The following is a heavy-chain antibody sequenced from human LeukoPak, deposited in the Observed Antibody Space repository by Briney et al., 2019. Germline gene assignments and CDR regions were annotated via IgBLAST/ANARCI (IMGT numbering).Heavy chain of an antibody. J-gene: IGHJ6*03. CDR3: ARGHGIVVVPAAHDYYYYYMDV. CDR1: GGSFSGYY. CDR2: INHSGST. V-gene: IGHV4-34*01. Sequence: SETLSLTCAVYGGSFSGYYWSWIRQPPGKGLEWIGEINHSGSTNYNPSLKSRVTISVDTSKNQFSLKLSSVTAADTAVYYCARGHGIVVVPAAHDYYYYYMDVWDKGTTVTVSS. D-gene: IGHD2-2*01.